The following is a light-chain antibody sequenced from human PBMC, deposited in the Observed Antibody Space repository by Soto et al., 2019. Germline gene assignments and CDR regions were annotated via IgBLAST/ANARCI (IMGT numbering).Light chain of an antibody. J-gene: IGLJ2*01. CDR2: EVS. V-gene: IGLV2-14*01. Sequence: QSALTQPASVSGSPGQSNTIYCTGTSSDIGGYKYVSWYQQHPGKAPKLMIFEVSNRPSGVSNRFSGSKSGNTASLTSSVLQADDEADYYCSSYTSSGTLVVFGGGTKLTVL. CDR3: SSYTSSGTLVV. CDR1: SSDIGGYKY.